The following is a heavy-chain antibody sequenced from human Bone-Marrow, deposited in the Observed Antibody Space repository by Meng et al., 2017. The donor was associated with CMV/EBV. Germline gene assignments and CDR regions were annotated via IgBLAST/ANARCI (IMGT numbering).Heavy chain of an antibody. V-gene: IGHV4-38-2*02. Sequence: SETLSLTCTVSGHSISVGYYWGWVRQPPGKGLEWIASIYHSGTSYYNPSLKSRATISVDTSNSLFSLKLSSVTAADTAVYYCARVKGATGPAYYFDHWGQGARVTVSS. CDR2: IYHSGTS. D-gene: IGHD1-26*01. CDR3: ARVKGATGPAYYFDH. CDR1: GHSISVGYY. J-gene: IGHJ4*02.